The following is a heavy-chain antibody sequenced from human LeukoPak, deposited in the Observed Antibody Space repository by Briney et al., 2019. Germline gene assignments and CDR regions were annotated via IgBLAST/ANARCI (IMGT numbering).Heavy chain of an antibody. D-gene: IGHD6-13*01. J-gene: IGHJ4*02. CDR3: ARDIYSSSWTAPYS. Sequence: SETLSLTCTVSGGSVSSGNYYWRWLRQPPGKGLEWIGYIYYSGSTNYNPSLKSRVTISVDTSKNQFSLKLTSVTAADTAVYYCARDIYSSSWTAPYSWGQGTLVTVSS. V-gene: IGHV4-61*01. CDR2: IYYSGST. CDR1: GGSVSSGNYY.